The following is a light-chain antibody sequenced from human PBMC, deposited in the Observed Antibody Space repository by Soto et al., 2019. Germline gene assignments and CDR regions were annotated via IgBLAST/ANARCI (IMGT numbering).Light chain of an antibody. V-gene: IGKV4-1*01. CDR2: WAS. CDR3: QQYYSTPPT. Sequence: DILMTQSQDSLAVSLGERATINCKSSQSVLYSPNNKNYLAWYQQKPGQPPKLLIYWASTRESGVPDRFSGSGSGTDFTLTISSLQAEDVAVYYCQQYYSTPPTFGQGTKVDIK. J-gene: IGKJ1*01. CDR1: QSVLYSPNNKNY.